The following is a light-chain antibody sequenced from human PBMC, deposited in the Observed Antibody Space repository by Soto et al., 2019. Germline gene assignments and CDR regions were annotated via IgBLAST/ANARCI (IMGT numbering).Light chain of an antibody. V-gene: IGKV1-5*03. Sequence: VEESVSSTCRASQSISNWLAWYQQKPGYAPKLLIYKVSTLNTGVPSRFSGSGSGTGSTFAFSIRQPADLVSYSRRLSSHLLWTFGQGTKVDI. CDR3: RLSSHLLWT. CDR1: QSISNW. CDR2: KVS. J-gene: IGKJ1*01.